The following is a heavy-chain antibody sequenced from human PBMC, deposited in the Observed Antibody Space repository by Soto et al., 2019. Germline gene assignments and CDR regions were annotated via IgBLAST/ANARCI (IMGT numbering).Heavy chain of an antibody. Sequence: SQTLSLTCALSGDSVSGNIAAWNWIRQSPSRGLEWLGRTYYRSKRDNANEVPVNSRITTKPDTSNKHLSLQMNSVTPEDTAVYYCARVAASPPYYYGMDVWGQGTTVTVSS. CDR2: TYYRSKRDN. CDR3: ARVAASPPYYYGMDV. J-gene: IGHJ6*02. V-gene: IGHV6-1*01. D-gene: IGHD2-15*01. CDR1: GDSVSGNIAA.